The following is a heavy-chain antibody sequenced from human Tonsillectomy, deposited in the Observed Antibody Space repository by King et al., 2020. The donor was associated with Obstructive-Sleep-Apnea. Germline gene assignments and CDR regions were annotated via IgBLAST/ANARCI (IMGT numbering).Heavy chain of an antibody. CDR1: GGTFSSYG. V-gene: IGHV1-69*10. CDR2: NIPLLGIA. Sequence: VQLVQSGAEVKKPGSSVKVSCKASGGTFSSYGISWVRQATGQGLEWMGGNIPLLGIANYAQNFQGRVTITADKSTSTTYMELSSLRSEDTAVYYCASLFYGLDVWGQGNTVTVSS. CDR3: ASLFYGLDV. J-gene: IGHJ6*02.